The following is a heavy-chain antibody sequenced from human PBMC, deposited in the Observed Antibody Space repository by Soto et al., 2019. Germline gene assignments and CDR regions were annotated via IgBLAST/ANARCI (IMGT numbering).Heavy chain of an antibody. CDR3: ARDRGYYDFWSGYWAHRAYYYYGMDV. J-gene: IGHJ6*02. D-gene: IGHD3-3*01. Sequence: GASVKVSCKASGYTFTGYYMHWVRQAPGQGLEWMGWINPNSGGTNYAQKFQGRVTTTRDTSISTAYMELSRLRSDDTAVYYCARDRGYYDFWSGYWAHRAYYYYGMDVWGQGTTVTVSS. CDR1: GYTFTGYY. CDR2: INPNSGGT. V-gene: IGHV1-2*02.